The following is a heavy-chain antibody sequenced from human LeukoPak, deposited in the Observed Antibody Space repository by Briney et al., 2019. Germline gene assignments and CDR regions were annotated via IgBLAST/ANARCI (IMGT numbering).Heavy chain of an antibody. CDR2: INPNSGGT. D-gene: IGHD3-22*01. Sequence: ASVKVSCKASGYTFTGYYMHWVRQAPGQGLEWMGWINPNSGGTNYAQKFQGRVTMTTDTSTSTAYMELRSLRSDDTAVYYCARLLRDDAFDIWGQGTMVTVSS. V-gene: IGHV1-2*02. CDR3: ARLLRDDAFDI. CDR1: GYTFTGYY. J-gene: IGHJ3*02.